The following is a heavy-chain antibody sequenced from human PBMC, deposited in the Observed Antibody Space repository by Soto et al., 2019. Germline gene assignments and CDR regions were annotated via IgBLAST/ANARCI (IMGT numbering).Heavy chain of an antibody. Sequence: PGESLKISCKGSGYSFTNYWIGWVRQMPGKGLEWMGIIYPGDSDTRYSPSFQGQVTISADKSISTAYLQWSSLKASDTAIYYCASLGPTADNWLDPWGQGTLVTVSS. J-gene: IGHJ5*02. CDR1: GYSFTNYW. V-gene: IGHV5-51*01. CDR3: ASLGPTADNWLDP. CDR2: IYPGDSDT. D-gene: IGHD2-2*01.